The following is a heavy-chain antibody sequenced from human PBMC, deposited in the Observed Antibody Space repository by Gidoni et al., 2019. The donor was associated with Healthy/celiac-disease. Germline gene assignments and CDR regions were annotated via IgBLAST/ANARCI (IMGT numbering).Heavy chain of an antibody. Sequence: EVQLVESGGGVVQPGGSLRLSCAASGFTFSSYWMHWVRQDPGKGLEWVSRVNSDGSSTSYADSVKGRFTISRDNAKNTLYLQMNSLRAEDTAVYYCARERAPWEPLGYWGQGTLVTVSS. J-gene: IGHJ4*02. D-gene: IGHD1-26*01. V-gene: IGHV3-74*01. CDR2: VNSDGSST. CDR1: GFTFSSYW. CDR3: ARERAPWEPLGY.